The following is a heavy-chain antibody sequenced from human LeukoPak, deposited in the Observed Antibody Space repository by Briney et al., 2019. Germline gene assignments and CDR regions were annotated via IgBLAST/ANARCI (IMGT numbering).Heavy chain of an antibody. Sequence: PSETLSLTCTVSGYSIISAYYWGWIRQPPGKGLEWIGSIYHSGSTYYNPSLKSRVTISVDTSKNQFSLKLSSVTAADTAVYYCARGSGSYYKPYYFDYWGQGTLVTVSS. V-gene: IGHV4-38-2*02. CDR1: GYSIISAYY. D-gene: IGHD3-10*01. CDR3: ARGSGSYYKPYYFDY. CDR2: IYHSGST. J-gene: IGHJ4*02.